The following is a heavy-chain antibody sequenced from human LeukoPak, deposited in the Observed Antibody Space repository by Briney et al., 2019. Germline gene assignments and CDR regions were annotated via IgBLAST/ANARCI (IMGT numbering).Heavy chain of an antibody. CDR1: GFTLSSYS. CDR2: VSSSSSYI. Sequence: GGSLRLSCAATGFTLSSYSMNWDRQAPGKGLEWVSSVSSSSSYIYYADSVKGRFTISSDNAKNSLYLQMNSLRAEHTAVYSCARAGASMIDVFDIWGQRTMVTVSS. J-gene: IGHJ3*02. CDR3: ARAGASMIDVFDI. D-gene: IGHD3-22*01. V-gene: IGHV3-21*01.